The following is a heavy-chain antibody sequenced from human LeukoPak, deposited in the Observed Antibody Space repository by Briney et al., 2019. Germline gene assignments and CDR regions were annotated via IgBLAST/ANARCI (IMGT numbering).Heavy chain of an antibody. CDR3: TRDYDYVWGSYRYYFDY. J-gene: IGHJ4*02. Sequence: GGSLRLSCTASGFTFGDYAMSWVRQAPGKGLEWVGFIRSEAYGGTTEYAASVKGRFTISRDDSKSIAYLQMNSLKTEDTAVYYCTRDYDYVWGSYRYYFDYWGQGTLVTVSS. CDR1: GFTFGDYA. CDR2: IRSEAYGGTT. D-gene: IGHD3-16*02. V-gene: IGHV3-49*04.